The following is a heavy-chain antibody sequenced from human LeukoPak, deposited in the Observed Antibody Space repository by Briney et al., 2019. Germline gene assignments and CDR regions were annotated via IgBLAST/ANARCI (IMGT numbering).Heavy chain of an antibody. V-gene: IGHV3-48*03. CDR3: ARNGGGLDI. D-gene: IGHD2-15*01. Sequence: GGSLRLSCVASGFIFSTYEVIWVRQAPGKGLEWVSYMTTSGSAMSYLDSVKGRFTISRDNAKNSLYLQMNSLGAEDTAVYYCARNGGGLDIWGQGTLVTVSS. J-gene: IGHJ3*02. CDR1: GFIFSTYE. CDR2: MTTSGSAM.